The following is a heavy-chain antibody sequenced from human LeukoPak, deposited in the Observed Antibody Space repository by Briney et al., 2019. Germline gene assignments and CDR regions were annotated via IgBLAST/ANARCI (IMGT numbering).Heavy chain of an antibody. J-gene: IGHJ6*02. CDR1: GFTFSSYG. D-gene: IGHD3-3*01. V-gene: IGHV3-30*18. Sequence: PGRSLRLSCAASGFTFSSYGMHWVRQAPGKGLEWVAVISYDGSNKYYADSVKGRFTISRDNSKNTLYLQMNSLRAEDTAVYYCAKETNDFSGMDVWGQGTTVTVSS. CDR3: AKETNDFSGMDV. CDR2: ISYDGSNK.